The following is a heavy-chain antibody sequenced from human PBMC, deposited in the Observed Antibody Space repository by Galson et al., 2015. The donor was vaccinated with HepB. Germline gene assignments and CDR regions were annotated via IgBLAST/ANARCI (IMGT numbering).Heavy chain of an antibody. CDR2: ISGSGGST. CDR3: ARALVRKVTMVRGVIGYAFDI. CDR1: GFTFSSYA. J-gene: IGHJ3*02. Sequence: SLRLSCAASGFTFSSYAMSWVRQAPGKGLEWVSAISGSGGSTYYADTVKGRFTISRDNSKNTLYLQMNSLRAEDTAVYYCARALVRKVTMVRGVIGYAFDIWGQGTMVTVSS. D-gene: IGHD3-10*01. V-gene: IGHV3-23*01.